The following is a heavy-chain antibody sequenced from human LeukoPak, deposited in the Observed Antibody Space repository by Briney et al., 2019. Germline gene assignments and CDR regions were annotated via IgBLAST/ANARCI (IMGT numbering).Heavy chain of an antibody. Sequence: PSQTLSLTCTVSGGSISSGGYYWSCIRQPAGKGLEWIGRIYTSGSTNYNPSLKSRVTISVDTSKNQFSLKLSSVTAADTAVYYCARGISAAAKNWFDPWGQGTLVTVSS. CDR2: IYTSGST. CDR1: GGSISSGGYY. CDR3: ARGISAAAKNWFDP. V-gene: IGHV4-61*02. D-gene: IGHD6-13*01. J-gene: IGHJ5*02.